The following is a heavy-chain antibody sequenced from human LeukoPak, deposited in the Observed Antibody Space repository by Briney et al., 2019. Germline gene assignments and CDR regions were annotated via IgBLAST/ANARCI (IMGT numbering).Heavy chain of an antibody. CDR2: IKQDGNEK. J-gene: IGHJ6*03. D-gene: IGHD3-9*01. CDR3: ARDSVLRYFDWLFPYYMDV. V-gene: IGHV3-7*03. Sequence: GGSLRLSCAASGFRFNTYWMSWVRQAPGKGLEWVANIKQDGNEKYYADSVKGRFTISRDNAKNSLYLQMNSLRAEDTAVYYCARDSVLRYFDWLFPYYMDVWGKGTTVTISS. CDR1: GFRFNTYW.